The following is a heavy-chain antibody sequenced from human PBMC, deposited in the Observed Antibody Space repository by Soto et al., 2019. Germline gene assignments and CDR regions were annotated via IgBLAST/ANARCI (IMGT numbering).Heavy chain of an antibody. J-gene: IGHJ4*02. CDR2: INPSGGST. D-gene: IGHD2-2*01. V-gene: IGHV1-46*03. Sequence: ASVKVSCKASGYTFTSYNMHWVRQAPGQGLEWMGIINPSGGSTSYAQKFQGRVTMTRDTSTSTVYMELSSLRSEDTAVHYCTRGHCISTSCYTFDYWGQGTLVTVSS. CDR1: GYTFTSYN. CDR3: TRGHCISTSCYTFDY.